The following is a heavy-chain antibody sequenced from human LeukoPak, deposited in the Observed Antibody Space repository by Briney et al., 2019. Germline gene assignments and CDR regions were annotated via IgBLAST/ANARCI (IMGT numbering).Heavy chain of an antibody. CDR3: ATYCSSTSCYFYYFDY. CDR2: ISYDGSNK. J-gene: IGHJ4*02. V-gene: IGHV3-30*03. D-gene: IGHD2-2*01. CDR1: GFTFSSYG. Sequence: GGSLRLSCAASGFTFSSYGMHWVRQAPGKGLEWVAVISYDGSNKYYADSVKGRFTISRDNSKNTLYLQMNSLRAEDTAVYYCATYCSSTSCYFYYFDYWGQGTLVTVSS.